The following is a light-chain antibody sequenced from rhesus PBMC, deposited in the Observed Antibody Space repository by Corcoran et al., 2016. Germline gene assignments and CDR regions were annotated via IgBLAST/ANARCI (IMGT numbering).Light chain of an antibody. Sequence: EIVLTQSPATLSLSPGERATLSCRASQSVSSSLAWYQQQPGQAPRLLIYDAARRDTGIPDRFSGRGSGTDFTLPISSLEPEDVGVYYCQQYSNWPLTFGPGTKLDIK. CDR2: DAA. CDR3: QQYSNWPLT. CDR1: QSVSSS. V-gene: IGKV3-17*01. J-gene: IGKJ3*01.